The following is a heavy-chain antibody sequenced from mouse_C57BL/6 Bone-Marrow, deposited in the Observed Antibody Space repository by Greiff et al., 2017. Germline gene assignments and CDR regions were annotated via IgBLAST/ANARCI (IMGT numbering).Heavy chain of an antibody. Sequence: EVQLVESGGGLVKPGGSLKLSCAASGFTFSSYAMSWVRQTPEKRLAWVATISDGGSYTYYPDNVKGRFTISRDNAKNNLYLQMSHLKSEDTAMYYCARDYGSSFDYWGQGTTLTVSS. CDR1: GFTFSSYA. J-gene: IGHJ2*01. CDR3: ARDYGSSFDY. D-gene: IGHD1-1*01. CDR2: ISDGGSYT. V-gene: IGHV5-4*01.